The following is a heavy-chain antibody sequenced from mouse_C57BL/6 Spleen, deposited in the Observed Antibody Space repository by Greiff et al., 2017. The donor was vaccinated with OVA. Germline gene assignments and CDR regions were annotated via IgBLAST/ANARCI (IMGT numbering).Heavy chain of an antibody. CDR1: GFTFSSYA. CDR3: TREPYGSSYVGFAY. CDR2: ISSGGDYI. V-gene: IGHV5-9-1*02. J-gene: IGHJ3*01. Sequence: EVKLVESGEGLVKPGGSLKLSCAASGFTFSSYAMSWVRQTPEKRLEWVAYISSGGDYIYYADTVKGRFTISRDNARNTLYLQMSSLKSEDTAMYYCTREPYGSSYVGFAYWGQGTLVTVSA. D-gene: IGHD1-1*01.